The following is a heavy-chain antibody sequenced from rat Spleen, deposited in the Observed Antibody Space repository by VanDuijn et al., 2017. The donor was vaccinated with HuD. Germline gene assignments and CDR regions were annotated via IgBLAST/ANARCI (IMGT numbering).Heavy chain of an antibody. Sequence: EVQLVESGGGLVQPGRSLKLSCAASGFTFSNYDMAWVRQAPTKGLEWVASIVTSGGTTYYRDSVRGRFTISRDDTKSSLYLQMNSLRSEDTATYFCTTENYWFAYWGQGTLVTVSP. J-gene: IGHJ3*01. CDR3: TTENYWFAY. V-gene: IGHV5-27*01. CDR2: IVTSGGTT. CDR1: GFTFSNYD.